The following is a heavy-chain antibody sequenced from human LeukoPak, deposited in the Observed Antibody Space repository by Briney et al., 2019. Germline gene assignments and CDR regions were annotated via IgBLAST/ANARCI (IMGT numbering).Heavy chain of an antibody. Sequence: PGGSLRLSCAASGFTFSSYAMSWVRQAPGKGLEWVSAISGSGGSTYYADSVKGRFTISRDNSKNTLYLQMNSLRAEDTAVYYCAKDRMGYYYGSSGYYSDYWGQGTLVTVSS. CDR1: GFTFSSYA. J-gene: IGHJ4*02. CDR2: ISGSGGST. V-gene: IGHV3-23*01. CDR3: AKDRMGYYYGSSGYYSDY. D-gene: IGHD3-22*01.